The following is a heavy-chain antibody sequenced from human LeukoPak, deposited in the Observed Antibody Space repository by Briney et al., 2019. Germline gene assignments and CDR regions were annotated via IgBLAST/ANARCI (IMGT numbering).Heavy chain of an antibody. V-gene: IGHV4-59*01. CDR2: IYYSGST. J-gene: IGHJ4*02. D-gene: IGHD3-9*01. CDR3: ASLRPEYYDILTGYYPSRFDY. CDR1: GGSISSYY. Sequence: SETLSLTCTVSGGSISSYYWSWIRQPPGKGLEWIGYIYYSGSTNYNPSLKSRVTISVDTSKNQFSLKLSSVTAADTAVYYCASLRPEYYDILTGYYPSRFDYWGQGTLVTVSS.